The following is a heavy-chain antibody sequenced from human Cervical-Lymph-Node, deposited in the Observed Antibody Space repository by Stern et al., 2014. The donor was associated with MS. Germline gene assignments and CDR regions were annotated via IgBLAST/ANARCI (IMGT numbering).Heavy chain of an antibody. CDR2: ISSDGSKA. CDR3: ARDLVWFGELDWGAMDV. V-gene: IGHV3-30-3*01. D-gene: IGHD3-10*01. CDR1: GFTFSSYA. Sequence: VQLVESGGGVVQPGRALRLSCAATGFTFSSYAMQWVRQAPGKGLEWLAVISSDGSKAYYTESVKGRFTVSRDNSKNTLFLQVSSLRPEDTAEYYCARDLVWFGELDWGAMDVWGHGTTVTVSS. J-gene: IGHJ6*02.